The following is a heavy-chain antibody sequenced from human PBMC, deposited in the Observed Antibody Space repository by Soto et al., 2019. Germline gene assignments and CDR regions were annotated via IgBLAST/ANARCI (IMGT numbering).Heavy chain of an antibody. Sequence: GESLKISCKGSGYNFAGYWIAWVRKMPGKGLELMGIIYPSDSDTRYRPSFQGQVTISADKSISSAYLQWRSLRASDTAMYYCARGGVSTRTFDYWGQGTPVTVSS. V-gene: IGHV5-51*01. CDR3: ARGGVSTRTFDY. CDR1: GYNFAGYW. D-gene: IGHD3-3*01. J-gene: IGHJ4*02. CDR2: IYPSDSDT.